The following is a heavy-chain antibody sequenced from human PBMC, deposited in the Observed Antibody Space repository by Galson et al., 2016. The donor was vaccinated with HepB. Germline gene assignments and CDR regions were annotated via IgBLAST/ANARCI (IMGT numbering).Heavy chain of an antibody. CDR3: SRGSNDFWSGYYSWYFYL. CDR2: ITSSSTTI. CDR1: GFTFSNYN. D-gene: IGHD3-3*01. J-gene: IGHJ2*01. Sequence: SLRLSCAASGFTFSNYNMNWVRQAPGKGLEWISYITSSSTTIYYAASVEGRFTISRDDAKNALYLQMNSLRDEDTAVYYCSRGSNDFWSGYYSWYFYLWGRGTLVTVSS. V-gene: IGHV3-48*02.